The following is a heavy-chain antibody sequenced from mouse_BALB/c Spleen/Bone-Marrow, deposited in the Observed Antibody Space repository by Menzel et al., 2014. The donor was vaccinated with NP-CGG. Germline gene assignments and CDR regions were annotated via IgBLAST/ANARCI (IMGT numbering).Heavy chain of an antibody. V-gene: IGHV1-18*01. Sequence: SGPELVKPGASMKISCRASGYSFTGYTMNWVKQSHGKNLEWIGLINPYNGGTSYNQKFKGKATLTVDKSSSTAYMELLSLTSEDSAVYYCAGWDYYGYAMDYWGQGTSVTVSS. CDR1: GYSFTGYT. D-gene: IGHD1-1*01. CDR3: AGWDYYGYAMDY. J-gene: IGHJ4*01. CDR2: INPYNGGT.